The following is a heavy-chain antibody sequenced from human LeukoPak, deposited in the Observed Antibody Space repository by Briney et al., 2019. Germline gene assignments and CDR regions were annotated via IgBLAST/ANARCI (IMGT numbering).Heavy chain of an antibody. Sequence: SETLSLTCAVYGGSFSGYYWSWIRQPPGKGLEWIGEINHSGSTNYNPSLKSRVTISVDTSKNQFSLELSSVTAADTAVYYCARVASYSSSSWGQGTLVTVSS. D-gene: IGHD3-22*01. V-gene: IGHV4-34*01. CDR1: GGSFSGYY. J-gene: IGHJ5*02. CDR2: INHSGST. CDR3: ARVASYSSSS.